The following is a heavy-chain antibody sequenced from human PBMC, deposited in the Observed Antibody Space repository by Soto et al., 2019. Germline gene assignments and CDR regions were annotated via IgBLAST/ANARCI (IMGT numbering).Heavy chain of an antibody. Sequence: ASVKVSCKASGYSFTNNDVSWVRQATGQGLEWMGWMNPGSGDTGYAQKFQGRVTMIRDISIATAYMELSSLRSDDTAIYYCARMETFGSLNWFDPWGQGTLVTAPQ. CDR1: GYSFTNND. V-gene: IGHV1-8*01. D-gene: IGHD3-16*01. CDR3: ARMETFGSLNWFDP. J-gene: IGHJ5*02. CDR2: MNPGSGDT.